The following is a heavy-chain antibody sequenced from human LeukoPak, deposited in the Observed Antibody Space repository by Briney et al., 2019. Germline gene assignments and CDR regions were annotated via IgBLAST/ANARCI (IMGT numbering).Heavy chain of an antibody. V-gene: IGHV3-30-3*01. D-gene: IGHD4-17*01. CDR2: ISYDGSNK. CDR3: ARVAVPYGDYDLYYFDY. Sequence: PGGSLRLSCAASGFTFSSYAMHWVRQAPGKGLEWVAVISYDGSNKYYADSVKGRFTISRDNSKNTLYLQMNSLRAEDTAVYYCARVAVPYGDYDLYYFDYWGQGTLVTVSS. CDR1: GFTFSSYA. J-gene: IGHJ4*02.